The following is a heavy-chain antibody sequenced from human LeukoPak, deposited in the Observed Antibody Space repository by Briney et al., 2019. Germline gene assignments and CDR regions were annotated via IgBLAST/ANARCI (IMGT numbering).Heavy chain of an antibody. CDR1: GFTLSNYA. Sequence: PGGSLRLSCAASGFTLSNYAMSWVRQAPGKGLEWVSAVSASGVSGARTYYADSVKGRFAISRDNSKNTLYLQMNSLRAEDTAVYYCAKADYYDSSGYPPFDYWGQGTLVTVSS. CDR2: VSASGVSGART. D-gene: IGHD3-22*01. J-gene: IGHJ4*02. CDR3: AKADYYDSSGYPPFDY. V-gene: IGHV3-23*01.